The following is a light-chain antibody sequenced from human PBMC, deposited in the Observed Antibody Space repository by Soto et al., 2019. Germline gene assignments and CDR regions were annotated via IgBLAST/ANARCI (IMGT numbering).Light chain of an antibody. CDR2: AAS. CDR3: QQYDSTVWT. J-gene: IGKJ1*01. Sequence: EIVLTQSPGTLSLSPGETATLSFGASQTGDSRYLAWYQQKRGQAPRLLIYAASSRATGVPDRFSGSGSGTDFTLTIRRLEPEDFAVYYCQQYDSTVWTFGQGTKV. CDR1: QTGDSRY. V-gene: IGKV3-20*01.